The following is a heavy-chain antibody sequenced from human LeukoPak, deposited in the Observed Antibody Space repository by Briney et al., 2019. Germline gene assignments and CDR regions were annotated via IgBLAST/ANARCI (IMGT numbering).Heavy chain of an antibody. CDR2: ISSSSSNI. CDR3: ARCTTGRTFGSLREIKRSREIDY. V-gene: IGHV3-21*01. J-gene: IGHJ4*02. Sequence: GGSLRLSCAASGFTFSSYSMNWVRQAPGKGLEWVPSISSSSSNIYYADSVKGRFTISRDNAKNSLYLQMNSLRVEDTAVYYCARCTTGRTFGSLREIKRSREIDYWGQGTLVTVSS. D-gene: IGHD1-1*01. CDR1: GFTFSSYS.